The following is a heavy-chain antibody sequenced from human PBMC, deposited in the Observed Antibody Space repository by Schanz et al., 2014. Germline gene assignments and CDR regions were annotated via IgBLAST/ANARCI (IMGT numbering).Heavy chain of an antibody. V-gene: IGHV3-23*01. J-gene: IGHJ4*02. Sequence: EVQLLESGGGLVQPGGSLRLSCASSGFSFTTYAMSWVRQAPGKGLEWVSSISSGGGSTYYADSVKGRFTISRDNSKNTLYLQLNSLRAEDTAVYYCARDFHGYGPHLDYWGQGSLXTVSS. CDR1: GFSFTTYA. CDR3: ARDFHGYGPHLDY. CDR2: ISSGGGST. D-gene: IGHD5-12*01.